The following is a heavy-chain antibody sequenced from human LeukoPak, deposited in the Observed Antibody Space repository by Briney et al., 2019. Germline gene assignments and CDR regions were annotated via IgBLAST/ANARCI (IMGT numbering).Heavy chain of an antibody. CDR2: INPSSGNT. V-gene: IGHV1-46*01. Sequence: ASVRVSSTASVYTFTSYYIHWVRQAPGQGLEWMGIINPSSGNTYYAQKFQGRLTMTRDTSTGTVYMELSSLRSEDTAVYYCARDNDVKEIVVVQTRSRAWFDPWGQGTLVTVSS. J-gene: IGHJ5*02. D-gene: IGHD2-2*01. CDR1: VYTFTSYY. CDR3: ARDNDVKEIVVVQTRSRAWFDP.